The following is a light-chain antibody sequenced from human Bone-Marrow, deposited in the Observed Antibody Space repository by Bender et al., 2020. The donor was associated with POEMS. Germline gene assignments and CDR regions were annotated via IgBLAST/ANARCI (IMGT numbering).Light chain of an antibody. J-gene: IGLJ2*01. CDR2: DVS. CDR1: NTYVDGYNY. V-gene: IGLV2-11*01. Sequence: QSALTQPRSVSGSPGQSVTISCTGANTYVDGYNYVSWYQQFPGKAPKLMIYDVSKRPSGVPDRFSGSKSGNTASLTISGLQAEDEADYYCCSYAGDYTFVLFGGGTKLTVL. CDR3: CSYAGDYTFVL.